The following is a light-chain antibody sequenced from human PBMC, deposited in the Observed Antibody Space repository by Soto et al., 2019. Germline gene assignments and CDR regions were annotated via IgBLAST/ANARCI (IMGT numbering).Light chain of an antibody. J-gene: IGKJ5*01. CDR1: QGISSY. V-gene: IGKV1-9*01. CDR2: AAS. CDR3: QQLNSYPIT. Sequence: DIQLTQSPSFLSASVGDRVTITCRASQGISSYLAWYQQKPGKAPKLLIYAASTLQSGVPSRFSGSGSGTEFTLTISRLQHEDFATYYCQQLNSYPITFGQGTRLEIK.